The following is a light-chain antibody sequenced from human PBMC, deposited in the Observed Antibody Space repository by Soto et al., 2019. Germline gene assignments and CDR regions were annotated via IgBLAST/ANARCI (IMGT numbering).Light chain of an antibody. CDR2: ANN. V-gene: IGLV1-40*01. CDR3: QSYDSSLSGSL. J-gene: IGLJ2*01. Sequence: QSVLTQPPSVSGAPGQRVIISCSGSYSNIGGSYDVHWYQQLPGTAPRLIIYANNNRPSGVTDRFSGSRSDTSASLAITGLQAEDEADYYCQSYDSSLSGSLFGGGTKLTVL. CDR1: YSNIGGSYD.